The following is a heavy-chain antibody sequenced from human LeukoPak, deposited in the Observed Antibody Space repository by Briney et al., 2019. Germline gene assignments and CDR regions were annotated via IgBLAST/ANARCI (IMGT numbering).Heavy chain of an antibody. D-gene: IGHD6-19*01. CDR1: GFTFSSYA. V-gene: IGHV3-48*03. CDR3: ARSPYSSGFYYYYYMDV. Sequence: QAGGSLRLSCAASGFTFSSYAMHWVRQAPGKGLEWGSYISSSGSTIYYADSVKGRFTISREKAKNSLYLKMKRQRAEDTAVYYCARSPYSSGFYYYYYMDVWGKGTTVTISS. J-gene: IGHJ6*03. CDR2: ISSSGSTI.